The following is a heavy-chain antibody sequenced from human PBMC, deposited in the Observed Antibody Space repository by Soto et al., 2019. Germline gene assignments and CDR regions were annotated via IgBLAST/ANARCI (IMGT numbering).Heavy chain of an antibody. V-gene: IGHV3-23*01. CDR1: GFIFSNYA. D-gene: IGHD1-26*01. J-gene: IGHJ4*02. Sequence: EVQLLESGGGLIQPGGSLRLSCAGSGFIFSNYAMSWVRQAPGKGLEWVSGIGASGAATYYADSVKGRFSISRDNSKNTLHLQISSLRAEDTAVYYCALRKTGSYFDYWGQGTQVIVSS. CDR3: ALRKTGSYFDY. CDR2: IGASGAAT.